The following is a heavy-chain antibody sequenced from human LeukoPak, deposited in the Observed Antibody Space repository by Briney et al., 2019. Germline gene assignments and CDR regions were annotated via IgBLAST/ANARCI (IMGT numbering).Heavy chain of an antibody. CDR3: ARVRTGYSSGWYSSFRFDP. V-gene: IGHV3-20*04. CDR1: GFSFGDYG. D-gene: IGHD6-19*01. CDR2: INWNGGST. J-gene: IGHJ5*02. Sequence: SGGSLRLSCAASGFSFGDYGVSWVRQAPGKGLEWVSAINWNGGSTGYADSVKGRCTISRDNAKNSLYLQMNSLRAEDTAVYYCARVRTGYSSGWYSSFRFDPWGQGTLVTVSS.